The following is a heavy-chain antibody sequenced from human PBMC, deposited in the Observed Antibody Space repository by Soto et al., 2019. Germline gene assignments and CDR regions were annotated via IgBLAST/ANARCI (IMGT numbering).Heavy chain of an antibody. Sequence: GEALQISCQGSGYNFANYWIGWVRQMPGKGLEWMGIIYPGNSDTRYSPSFQGQVTISADTSISTAYLEWSSLKASDTAVYYCARLTGNTGAFDIWGQGTTVTVSS. CDR2: IYPGNSDT. J-gene: IGHJ3*02. CDR1: GYNFANYW. V-gene: IGHV5-51*01. CDR3: ARLTGNTGAFDI. D-gene: IGHD1-7*01.